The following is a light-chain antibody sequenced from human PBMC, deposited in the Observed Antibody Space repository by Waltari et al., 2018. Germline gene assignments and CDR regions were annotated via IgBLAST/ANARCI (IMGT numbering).Light chain of an antibody. V-gene: IGLV4-69*01. Sequence: QLVLTQSPSASASLGASVKLTCTLRSGHSSNLIAWPQQLPERGPRYLMKVNSDGSHSKGDDIPDRFSGSSSGAERYLTISSLQSEDEADYYCETGGHGTWVFGGGTKLTVL. CDR3: ETGGHGTWV. J-gene: IGLJ3*02. CDR2: VNSDGSH. CDR1: SGHSSNL.